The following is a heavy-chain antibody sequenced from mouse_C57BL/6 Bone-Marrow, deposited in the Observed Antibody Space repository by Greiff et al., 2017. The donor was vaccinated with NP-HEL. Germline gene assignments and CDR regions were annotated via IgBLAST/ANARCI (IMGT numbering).Heavy chain of an antibody. CDR1: GYSITSDY. D-gene: IGHD2-2*01. CDR3: ARSPLWLRRNYYAMDY. Sequence: EVQRVESGPGLAKPSQTLSLTCSVTGYSITSDYWNWIRKFPGNKLEYMGYISYSGSTYNNPSLKSRISITQDTSKNQYYLQLNSVTTEDTATYYCARSPLWLRRNYYAMDYWGQGTSVTVSS. V-gene: IGHV3-8*01. J-gene: IGHJ4*01. CDR2: ISYSGST.